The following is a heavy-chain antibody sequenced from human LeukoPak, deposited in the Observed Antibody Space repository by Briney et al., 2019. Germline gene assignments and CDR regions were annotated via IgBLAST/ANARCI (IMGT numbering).Heavy chain of an antibody. CDR2: VFYSGNT. Sequence: SETLSLTCTASGGSINSHYWSWIRQPPGEGLEFIGYVFYSGNTVYSPSLKSRVTISVDTSKNQFSLKLSSVTAADTAMYYCARHRTSGSQALDIWGQGTMVIVSS. D-gene: IGHD3-10*01. J-gene: IGHJ3*02. CDR1: GGSINSHY. V-gene: IGHV4-59*08. CDR3: ARHRTSGSQALDI.